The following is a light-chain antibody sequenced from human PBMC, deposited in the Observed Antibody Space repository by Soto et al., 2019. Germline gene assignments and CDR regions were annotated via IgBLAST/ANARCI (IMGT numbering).Light chain of an antibody. CDR3: QQRVDWPIT. Sequence: EIVLTQSPATVSLSPDEIATLSFIASQSVNIYLAWYQQKPGQAPRLLIYDASNRATGIPARFSGSGSGTDFTLTISSLEPEDFAVYYCQQRVDWPITFGQGTRLEIK. CDR2: DAS. V-gene: IGKV3-11*01. J-gene: IGKJ5*01. CDR1: QSVNIY.